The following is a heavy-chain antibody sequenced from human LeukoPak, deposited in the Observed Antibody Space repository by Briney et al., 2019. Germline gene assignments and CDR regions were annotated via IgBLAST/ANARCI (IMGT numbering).Heavy chain of an antibody. D-gene: IGHD2-2*01. CDR3: ARGVVVPAAIFYYYYGMDV. Sequence: SETLSLTCTVSGGSISSYYWSWIRQPPGKGLEWIGYIYYSGSTNYNPSLKSRVTISVDTSKNQFSLKLSSVTAADTAVYYCARGVVVPAAIFYYYYGMDVWGQGTTVTVSS. V-gene: IGHV4-59*12. CDR2: IYYSGST. CDR1: GGSISSYY. J-gene: IGHJ6*02.